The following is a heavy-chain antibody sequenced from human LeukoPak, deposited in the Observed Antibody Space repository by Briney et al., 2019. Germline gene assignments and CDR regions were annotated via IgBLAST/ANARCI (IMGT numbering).Heavy chain of an antibody. CDR2: IYYSGST. V-gene: IGHV4-61*08. Sequence: SETLSLTCVVSGGSISSGAYSWAWIRQPPGKGLEWIGYIYYSGSTNYKPSLKSRVTISVDTSKNQFSLKLSSVTAADTAVYYCARGGYYGSGNDFRFDPWGQGTLVTVSS. CDR3: ARGGYYGSGNDFRFDP. D-gene: IGHD3-10*01. CDR1: GGSISSGAYS. J-gene: IGHJ5*02.